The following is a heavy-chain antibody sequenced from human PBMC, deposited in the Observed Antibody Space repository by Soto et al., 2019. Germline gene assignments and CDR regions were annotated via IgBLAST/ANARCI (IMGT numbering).Heavy chain of an antibody. V-gene: IGHV3-48*01. Sequence: VQLVESGGGLVQPGGSLRLSCAASGFTFSSYSMNWVRQAPGKGLEWVSYISSSSSTIYYADSVKGRFTISRDSAKNSLYLQMNSLRAEDTAVYYCARGGGEFYYGSGSYYRDAFDIWGQGTMVTVSS. J-gene: IGHJ3*02. CDR2: ISSSSSTI. D-gene: IGHD3-10*01. CDR3: ARGGGEFYYGSGSYYRDAFDI. CDR1: GFTFSSYS.